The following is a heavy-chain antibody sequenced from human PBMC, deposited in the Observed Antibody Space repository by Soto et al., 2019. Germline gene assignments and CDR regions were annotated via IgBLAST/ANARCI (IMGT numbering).Heavy chain of an antibody. CDR3: ARRGYYDSSGFFDY. D-gene: IGHD3-22*01. V-gene: IGHV4-30-2*01. CDR1: CGSIISGGYS. CDR2: IYHSGST. Sequence: SETLSLTCAFSCGSIISGGYSWSWIRQPPGKGLEWIGYIYHSGSTYYNPSLKSRVTISVDRSKNQFSLKLSSVTAADTAVYYCARRGYYDSSGFFDYWGQGTLVTVSS. J-gene: IGHJ4*02.